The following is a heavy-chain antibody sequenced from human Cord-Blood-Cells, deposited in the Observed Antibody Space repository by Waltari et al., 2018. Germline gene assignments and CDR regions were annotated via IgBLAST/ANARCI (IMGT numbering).Heavy chain of an antibody. CDR1: GFTFSSYV. CDR2: ISYDGSNK. CDR3: ARGVDILTGYDAFDI. J-gene: IGHJ3*02. D-gene: IGHD3-9*01. Sequence: QVQLVESGGGVVQPGRSLRLSCAASGFTFSSYVMHWVRPAPGKGLEWVAVISYDGSNKYYADSVKGRFTISRDNSKNTLYLQMNSLRAEDTAVYYCARGVDILTGYDAFDIWGQGTMVTVSS. V-gene: IGHV3-30*04.